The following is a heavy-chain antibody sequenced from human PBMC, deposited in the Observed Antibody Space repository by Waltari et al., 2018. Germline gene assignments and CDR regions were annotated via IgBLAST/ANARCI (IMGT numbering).Heavy chain of an antibody. CDR1: GDSILNHY. J-gene: IGHJ4*02. CDR3: ARENVILSSFYNYFDY. D-gene: IGHD6-13*01. Sequence: QVQLQESGPGLVKPSETLSPTCIVSGDSILNHYGSWIRQPPGKGLEWIGYINYSGSTNYNPSLKSRVTISVDTSKTHFSLKLSSVTAADTAVYYCARENVILSSFYNYFDYWGQGILVTVSS. CDR2: INYSGST. V-gene: IGHV4-59*11.